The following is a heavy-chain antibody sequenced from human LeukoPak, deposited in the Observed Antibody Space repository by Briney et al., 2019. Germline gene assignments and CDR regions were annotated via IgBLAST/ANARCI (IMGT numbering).Heavy chain of an antibody. V-gene: IGHV3-23*03. CDR1: GFTFGDYA. D-gene: IGHD3-16*01. Sequence: PGGSLRLSCTASGFTFGDYAMSWVRQAPGKGLEWVSVIYSGGSTYYADSVKGRSTISRDNSKNTLYLQMNSLRAEDTAVYYCAKESAYRGAFDIWGQGTMVTVSS. CDR2: IYSGGST. J-gene: IGHJ3*02. CDR3: AKESAYRGAFDI.